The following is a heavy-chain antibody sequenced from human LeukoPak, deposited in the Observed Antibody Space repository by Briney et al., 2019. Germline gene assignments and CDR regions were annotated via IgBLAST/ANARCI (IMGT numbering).Heavy chain of an antibody. CDR3: ARDVYKIFRVVIYFDY. CDR2: SSPYNSNT. D-gene: IGHD3-3*01. Sequence: GASVKVLCKASGYTFTSYGFSWVRQAPGQGLEGMGWSSPYNSNTNTAQKLKGKVTMTTDTSTSTGDMEMRSLLSEDTAVYSGARDVYKIFRVVIYFDYWGQGTLVTVSS. J-gene: IGHJ4*02. V-gene: IGHV1-18*01. CDR1: GYTFTSYG.